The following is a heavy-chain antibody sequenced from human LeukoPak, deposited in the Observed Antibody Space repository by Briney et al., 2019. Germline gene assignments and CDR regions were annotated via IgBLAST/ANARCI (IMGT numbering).Heavy chain of an antibody. V-gene: IGHV4-4*02. CDR2: INHSGST. CDR3: ARVGSSSSPLWYYYYYGMDV. CDR1: GGSISSSNW. Sequence: PSETLSLTCAVSGGSISSSNWWSWVRQPPGKGLEWIGKINHSGSTNYNPSLKSRVTISVDKSKNQFSLKLSSVTAADTAVYYCARVGSSSSPLWYYYYYGMDVWGQGTTVTVSS. J-gene: IGHJ6*02. D-gene: IGHD6-6*01.